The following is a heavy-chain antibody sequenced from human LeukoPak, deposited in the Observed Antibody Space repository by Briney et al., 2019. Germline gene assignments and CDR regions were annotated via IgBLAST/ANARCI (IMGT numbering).Heavy chain of an antibody. Sequence: PGGSLRLSCAASGFTFSSYWMHWVRHAPGKGLVWVSRINSDGSSTSYADSVKGRFTISRDNAKNTLYLQMNSLRAEDTAVYYCAREVLMGSSWNFDYWGQGTLVTVSS. CDR1: GFTFSSYW. V-gene: IGHV3-74*01. CDR3: AREVLMGSSWNFDY. D-gene: IGHD6-13*01. CDR2: INSDGSST. J-gene: IGHJ4*02.